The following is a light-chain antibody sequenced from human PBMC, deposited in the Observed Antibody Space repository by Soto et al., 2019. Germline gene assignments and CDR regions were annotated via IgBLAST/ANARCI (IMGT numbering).Light chain of an antibody. Sequence: DHRVTQAPSSLSSSVGDRVTITCRASQSISSYLNWYQQKPGKAPKLLIYAASSLQSGVPSRFSGSGSGTDFTLTISSLQPEDFATYYCQQSYSTPITFGQGTRLEI. V-gene: IGKV1-39*01. CDR3: QQSYSTPIT. J-gene: IGKJ5*01. CDR2: AAS. CDR1: QSISSY.